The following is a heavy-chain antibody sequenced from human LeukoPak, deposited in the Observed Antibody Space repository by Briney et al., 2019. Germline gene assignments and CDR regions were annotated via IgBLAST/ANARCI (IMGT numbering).Heavy chain of an antibody. J-gene: IGHJ4*02. D-gene: IGHD3-10*01. CDR3: ARSPAAMVRGVIPRGYFDY. Sequence: PSETLSLTCAVYGGSFSGYYWSWIRQPPGKGLEWIGEINHSGSTNYNPSLKSRVTISVDTSKNQFSLKLSSVTAADTAVYYCARSPAAMVRGVIPRGYFDYWGQGTLVTVSS. CDR2: INHSGST. V-gene: IGHV4-34*01. CDR1: GGSFSGYY.